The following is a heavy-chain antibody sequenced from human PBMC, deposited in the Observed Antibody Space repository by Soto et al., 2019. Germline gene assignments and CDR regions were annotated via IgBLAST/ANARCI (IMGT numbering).Heavy chain of an antibody. CDR1: EFTFSSYE. V-gene: IGHV3-48*03. CDR3: VRFGGAAAGPGDY. Sequence: GGSLRLSCVASEFTFSSYEMNWVRQAPGKGLEWVSYISSSGTTIYYTDSVKGRFTISRDNAKKSLYLQMNSLRAEDTAVYYCVRFGGAAAGPGDYWGQGTLVSVSS. J-gene: IGHJ4*02. CDR2: ISSSGTTI. D-gene: IGHD6-13*01.